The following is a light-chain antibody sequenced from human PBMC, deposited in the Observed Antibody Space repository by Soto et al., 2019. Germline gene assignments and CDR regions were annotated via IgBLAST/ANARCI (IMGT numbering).Light chain of an antibody. CDR3: QQYESTPPT. CDR1: QSVLYSSNNKNY. Sequence: DIVMTQSPDSLAVSLGERATINCKSSQSVLYSSNNKNYLAWYQQRPGQPPKLLIYWASTRESGVPDRFSGSGSGKDFTLTITSLQAEDVAVYYCQQYESTPPTFGQGNKLEIK. V-gene: IGKV4-1*01. J-gene: IGKJ2*01. CDR2: WAS.